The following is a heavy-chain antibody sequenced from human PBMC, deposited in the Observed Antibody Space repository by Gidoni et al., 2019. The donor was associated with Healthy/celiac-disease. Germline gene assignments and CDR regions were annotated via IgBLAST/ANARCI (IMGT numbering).Heavy chain of an antibody. CDR2: IYYSGST. V-gene: IGHV4-39*01. D-gene: IGHD6-6*01. CDR3: SEYSSSSGFDP. CDR1: RGPVSSSSYY. Sequence: QLQLQESGQGLVKPSETLSLHCTVPRGPVSSSSYYWGWIRQPPGKGLEWIGSIYYSGSTYYTPSLKSRVTIAVDTSKNQFSLKLSSVTAADTAVYYGSEYSSSSGFDPWGQGTLVTVSS. J-gene: IGHJ5*02.